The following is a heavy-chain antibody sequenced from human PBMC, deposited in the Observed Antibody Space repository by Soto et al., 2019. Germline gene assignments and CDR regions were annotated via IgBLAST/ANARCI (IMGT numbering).Heavy chain of an antibody. CDR3: ARGSPPRYSSGWYLVAY. Sequence: PGGSLRLSCAASGFTFSDYAMTWVRQAPGKGLQWVSAISGSGDYTYYADSVKGRFTISRDNSKNTLYLQMNSPRAEDTAVYYCARGSPPRYSSGWYLVAYWGQGTLVTVSS. CDR2: ISGSGDYT. D-gene: IGHD6-19*01. V-gene: IGHV3-23*01. CDR1: GFTFSDYA. J-gene: IGHJ4*02.